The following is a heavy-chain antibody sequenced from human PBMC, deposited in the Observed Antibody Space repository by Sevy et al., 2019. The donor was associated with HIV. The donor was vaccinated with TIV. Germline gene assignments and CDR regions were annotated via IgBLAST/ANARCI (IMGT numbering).Heavy chain of an antibody. J-gene: IGHJ4*02. CDR2: IYPGDSDT. V-gene: IGHV5-51*01. D-gene: IGHD6-19*01. Sequence: GESLKISCKGSGYSFTSYWIGWVRQMPGKGLEWMGIIYPGDSDTRYSPSFQGQVTLSAAKSISTAYLQWSGLKASDTAMYYCARQNPTPGVAVSGDFDYWGQGTLVTVSS. CDR1: GYSFTSYW. CDR3: ARQNPTPGVAVSGDFDY.